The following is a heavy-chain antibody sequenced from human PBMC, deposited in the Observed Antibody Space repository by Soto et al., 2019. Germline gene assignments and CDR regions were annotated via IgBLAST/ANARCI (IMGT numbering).Heavy chain of an antibody. CDR3: ARRRKHCSGGSCGLDP. V-gene: IGHV4-39*01. CDR2: IYYSGST. Sequence: QLQLQESGPGLVKPSETLSLTCTVSGGSISSSSYYWGWIRQPPGKGLEWIGSIYYSGSTYYNPSLKSRVTISVDTSKNQFSLKLSPVTAADTAVYYCARRRKHCSGGSCGLDPWGQGTLVTVSS. CDR1: GGSISSSSYY. J-gene: IGHJ5*02. D-gene: IGHD2-15*01.